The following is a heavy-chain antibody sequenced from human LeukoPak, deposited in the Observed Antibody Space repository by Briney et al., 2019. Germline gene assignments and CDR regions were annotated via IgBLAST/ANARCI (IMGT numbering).Heavy chain of an antibody. CDR3: ARESVFYYYCYYMDV. V-gene: IGHV3-7*01. CDR2: IKQDGSEK. Sequence: PGGSLSLSCAASGFTFSSYWMSWARQAPGKGLEWVAHIKQDGSEKYYVDSVKGRFTISRDNAKNSLYLQMKCLGAEETAVYYCARESVFYYYCYYMDVWGNGTTVTVSS. J-gene: IGHJ6*03. CDR1: GFTFSSYW.